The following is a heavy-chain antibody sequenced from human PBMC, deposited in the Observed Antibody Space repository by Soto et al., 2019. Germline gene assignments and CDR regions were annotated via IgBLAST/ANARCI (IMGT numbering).Heavy chain of an antibody. CDR1: GFTSSSYG. D-gene: IGHD6-13*01. Sequence: LGGSRRLSCAAPGFTSSSYGTHWVRQAPGKGLEWVAVISYDGSNKYSADSRKGRFTISRDNSKNTLYLQMNSLRAEDAAVYDWSKRLQSGIAAAGRGDYWGQGTLVTVSS. V-gene: IGHV3-30*18. CDR2: ISYDGSNK. J-gene: IGHJ4*02. CDR3: SKRLQSGIAAAGRGDY.